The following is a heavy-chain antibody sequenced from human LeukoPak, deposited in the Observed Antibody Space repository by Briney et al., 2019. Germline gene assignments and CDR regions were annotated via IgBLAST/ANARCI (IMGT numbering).Heavy chain of an antibody. Sequence: PSETLSLTCTVSGGSIGSRAYYWSWIRQPAGKGLEYIGRIYTDGSRNHNPSLKSRVSISVDTSKNQFSLKLSSVTAADTAVYYCARSLDAFDIWGQGTMVTVSS. V-gene: IGHV4-61*02. CDR1: GGSIGSRAYY. CDR2: IYTDGSR. J-gene: IGHJ3*02. CDR3: ARSLDAFDI.